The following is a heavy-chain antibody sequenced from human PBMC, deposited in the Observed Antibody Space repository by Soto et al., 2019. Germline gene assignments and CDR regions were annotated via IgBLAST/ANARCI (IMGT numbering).Heavy chain of an antibody. D-gene: IGHD6-19*01. CDR3: AREDGIAVAGIAWFDP. CDR1: GYTLTGYY. V-gene: IGHV1-2*04. Sequence: QVQLVQSGAEVKNPGASVKVSCKASGYTLTGYYMHWVRQAPGEGLEWMGWINPNSGGTNYAQKFQGWVTMTRDTSISTSYMELSRLRSDDTAVYFCAREDGIAVAGIAWFDPWGQGTLVTVSS. CDR2: INPNSGGT. J-gene: IGHJ5*02.